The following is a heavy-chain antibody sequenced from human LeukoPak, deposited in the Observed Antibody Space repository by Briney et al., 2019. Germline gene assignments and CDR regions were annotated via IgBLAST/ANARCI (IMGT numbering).Heavy chain of an antibody. CDR2: IYYSGST. D-gene: IGHD4-4*01. J-gene: IGHJ4*02. CDR3: ARERRNDYSMDY. V-gene: IGHV4-59*01. CDR1: GGSISSYY. Sequence: SETLSLTCTVSGGSISSYYWSWIRQPPGKGLEWIGYIYYSGSTNYNPSLKSRVTISVDTSKNQFSLKLSSVTAADTAVYYCARERRNDYSMDYRGQGTLVTVPS.